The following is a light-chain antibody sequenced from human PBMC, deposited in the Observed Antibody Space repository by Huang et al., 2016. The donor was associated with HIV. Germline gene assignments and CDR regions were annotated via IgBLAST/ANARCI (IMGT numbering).Light chain of an antibody. V-gene: IGKV4-1*01. CDR2: WAA. CDR1: QSVLYSSNNKNY. Sequence: DIVMTQSPDSLAVSLGERATINCKSSQSVLYSSNNKNYLAWYQQKPGQPPQLLIYWAATRESGVPDRFSGSGSGTDFTLTISSLQAEDVAVYYCQKYYSTPHTFGQGTKLEIK. CDR3: QKYYSTPHT. J-gene: IGKJ2*01.